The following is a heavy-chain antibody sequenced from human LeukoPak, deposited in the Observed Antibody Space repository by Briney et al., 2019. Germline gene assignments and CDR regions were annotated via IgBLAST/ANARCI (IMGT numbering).Heavy chain of an antibody. Sequence: GGSLILSCAVSRFTFSSYWMSWFRQAPGKGLEWVANINQDGSQKFSVDSVKGRFTISRDNAKNSLSLQMNSLRVEDAAVYYCARDWFDGDYDRFDYWGQGTLVTVSS. CDR3: ARDWFDGDYDRFDY. CDR2: INQDGSQK. D-gene: IGHD4-17*01. J-gene: IGHJ4*02. V-gene: IGHV3-7*03. CDR1: RFTFSSYW.